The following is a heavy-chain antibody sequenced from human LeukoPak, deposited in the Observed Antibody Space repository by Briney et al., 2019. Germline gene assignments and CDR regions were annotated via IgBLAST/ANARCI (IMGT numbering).Heavy chain of an antibody. CDR3: ARWPHCQDF. CDR2: INNDGSEE. J-gene: IGHJ4*02. V-gene: IGHV3-7*03. Sequence: GGSLRLSCAASGFTFSDFYMSWVRQAPGKGLEWVANINNDGSEEKYVDSVKGRFTISRDNAKNSLYLQMSSLRADDTAVYYCARWPHCQDFWGRGTRVTVSS. CDR1: GFTFSDFY.